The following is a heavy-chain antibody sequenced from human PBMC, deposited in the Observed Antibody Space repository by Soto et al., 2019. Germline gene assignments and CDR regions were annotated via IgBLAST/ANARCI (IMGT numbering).Heavy chain of an antibody. V-gene: IGHV1-24*01. CDR1: GYPLTELS. CDR3: ATGPSADY. J-gene: IGHJ4*02. Sequence: VKVACTVSGYPLTELSMHWVRQAPGKGLEWMGGFDPEDGETIYAQKFQGRVTMTEDTSTDTTYMELSSLRSEDTAVYYCATGPSADYCGQRTLVTVSS. CDR2: FDPEDGET. D-gene: IGHD1-26*01.